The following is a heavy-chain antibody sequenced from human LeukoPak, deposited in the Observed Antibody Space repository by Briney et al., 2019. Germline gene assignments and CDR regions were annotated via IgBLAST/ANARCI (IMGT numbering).Heavy chain of an antibody. CDR2: ISYDGSNK. CDR1: GFTFSTYG. Sequence: GRSLRLSCAASGFTFSTYGMHWVRQAPGRGLEWVAVISYDGSNKYYADSVKGRFTISRDNSKNTLYLQMNSWGAEDTAVYYCAKVFFSGSYYAASDYWGQGTLVTVSS. D-gene: IGHD1-26*01. CDR3: AKVFFSGSYYAASDY. V-gene: IGHV3-30*18. J-gene: IGHJ4*02.